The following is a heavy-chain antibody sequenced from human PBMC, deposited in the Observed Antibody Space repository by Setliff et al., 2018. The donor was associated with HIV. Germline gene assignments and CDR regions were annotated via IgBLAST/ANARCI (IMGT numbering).Heavy chain of an antibody. CDR1: GFTFSNYA. CDR3: ARENYDILTGYYDY. J-gene: IGHJ4*02. D-gene: IGHD3-9*01. V-gene: IGHV3-64*04. CDR2: ISTDGDGT. Sequence: PGGSLRLSCAASGFTFSNYAMHWVRQAPGKAVEYVSAISTDGDGTYYADSVKGRFTISRDNSKNTLYLQMNSLRAEDTAVYYCARENYDILTGYYDYWGQGALVTVSS.